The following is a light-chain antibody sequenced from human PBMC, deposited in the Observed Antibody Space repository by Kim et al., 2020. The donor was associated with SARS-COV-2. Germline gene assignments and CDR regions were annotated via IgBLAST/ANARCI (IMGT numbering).Light chain of an antibody. CDR2: DND. V-gene: IGLV1-51*01. CDR3: GAWDSGLTSGGL. CDR1: YSNIANNY. J-gene: IGLJ3*02. Sequence: QSVVTQPPSVSAAPGQKVAISCSGTYSNIANNYVSWYQHVPGTVPRLLIYDNDKRPSGIPDRFSGSKSGTSATLAINGLQTGDEAVYYCGAWDSGLTSGGLFGGGTQLTVL.